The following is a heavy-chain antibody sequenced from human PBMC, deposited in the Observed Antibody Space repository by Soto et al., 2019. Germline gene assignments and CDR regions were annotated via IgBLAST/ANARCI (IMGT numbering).Heavy chain of an antibody. V-gene: IGHV1-69*06. CDR3: ARGYYYDSSGYFYYYYYGMDV. CDR2: IIPIFGTA. CDR1: GGTFSSYA. J-gene: IGHJ6*02. Sequence: ASVKVSCKASGGTFSSYAISWVRQAPGQGLEWMGGIIPIFGTANYAQKFQGRVTITADKSTSTAYMELSSLRSEDTAVYYCARGYYYDSSGYFYYYYYGMDVWGQGTTVTVSS. D-gene: IGHD3-22*01.